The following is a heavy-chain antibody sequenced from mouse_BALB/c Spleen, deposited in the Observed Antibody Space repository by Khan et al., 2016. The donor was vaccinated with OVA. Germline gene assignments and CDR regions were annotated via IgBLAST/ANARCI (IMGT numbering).Heavy chain of an antibody. V-gene: IGHV5-9-3*01. Sequence: EVELVESGGGFVKPGGSLKLSCAVSGCTFSNYGLSWVRQTPEKSLEWVATISSGGSFTYYPASVKGRSTISRDNAENTLYLQMSSLRSEDTATYYCARCPGYYGSGYFDYWGQGTTLTVSS. D-gene: IGHD1-1*01. CDR3: ARCPGYYGSGYFDY. CDR1: GCTFSNYG. CDR2: ISSGGSFT. J-gene: IGHJ2*01.